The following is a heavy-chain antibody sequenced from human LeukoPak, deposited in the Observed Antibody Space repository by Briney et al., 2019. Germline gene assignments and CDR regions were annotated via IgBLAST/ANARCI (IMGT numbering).Heavy chain of an antibody. Sequence: GGSLRLSCAASGFTVSSNYMSWVRQAPGKGLEWVSVIYSGGSTYYADSVKGRFTISRDNSKNTLYLQMNSLRAEDTAVYYCARENKVDDFGYSYGSHDAFDIWGQGTMVTVSS. CDR3: ARENKVDDFGYSYGSHDAFDI. CDR1: GFTVSSNY. J-gene: IGHJ3*02. CDR2: IYSGGST. D-gene: IGHD5-18*01. V-gene: IGHV3-53*01.